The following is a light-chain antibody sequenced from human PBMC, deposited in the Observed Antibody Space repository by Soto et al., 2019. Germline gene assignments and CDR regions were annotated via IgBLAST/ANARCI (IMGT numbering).Light chain of an antibody. Sequence: QSALTQPASVSGSPGQSITISCTGTSSDVGGYNYVSWYQQHPGKAPKIIIYHVNNRPSGVSNRFSGSKSGNTASLTISGLQAEDEADYYCSSYTGSTTYVFGTGTKLTVL. CDR3: SSYTGSTTYV. J-gene: IGLJ1*01. V-gene: IGLV2-14*01. CDR2: HVN. CDR1: SSDVGGYNY.